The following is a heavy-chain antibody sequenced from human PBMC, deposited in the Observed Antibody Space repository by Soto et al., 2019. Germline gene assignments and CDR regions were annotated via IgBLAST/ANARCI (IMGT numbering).Heavy chain of an antibody. J-gene: IGHJ5*02. D-gene: IGHD6-19*01. V-gene: IGHV1-18*01. CDR2: ISAYNGNT. CDR1: GYTFTSYG. Sequence: QVQLVRSGAEVKKPGASVKVSCKASGYTFTSYGISWVRQAPGQGLEWMGWISAYNGNTNYAQKLQGRVTMTTDTSTSTAYMELRSLRSDDTAVYYCARTFSSGWYDGTGSPWGQGTLVTVSS. CDR3: ARTFSSGWYDGTGSP.